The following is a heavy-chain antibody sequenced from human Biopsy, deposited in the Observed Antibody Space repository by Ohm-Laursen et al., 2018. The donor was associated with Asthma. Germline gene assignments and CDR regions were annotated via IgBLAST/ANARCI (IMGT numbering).Heavy chain of an antibody. V-gene: IGHV3-30-3*01. CDR1: GFTFSSYA. J-gene: IGHJ4*02. Sequence: SLRLSCAASGFTFSSYAMHWVRQVPGKGLEWVAVISYDGSNKYYADSVKGRFTISRDNSKNTLYLQMNSLRAEGTAVYYCAREGIAVAHFDYWGQGTLVTVSS. D-gene: IGHD6-19*01. CDR2: ISYDGSNK. CDR3: AREGIAVAHFDY.